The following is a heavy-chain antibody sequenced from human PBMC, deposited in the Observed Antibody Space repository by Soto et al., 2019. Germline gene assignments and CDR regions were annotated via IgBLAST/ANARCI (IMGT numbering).Heavy chain of an antibody. D-gene: IGHD3-16*02. Sequence: EVQLLESGGGLVQPGGSLRLSCAASGFTFSSYAMSWVRQASGKGLEWVSAISGSGGSTYYADSVKGRFTISRDNSKNTLYLQMNSLRAEDTAVYYCAKGVHYDYIWGSDRIYWYFDLWGRGTLVTVSS. CDR2: ISGSGGST. V-gene: IGHV3-23*01. J-gene: IGHJ2*01. CDR1: GFTFSSYA. CDR3: AKGVHYDYIWGSDRIYWYFDL.